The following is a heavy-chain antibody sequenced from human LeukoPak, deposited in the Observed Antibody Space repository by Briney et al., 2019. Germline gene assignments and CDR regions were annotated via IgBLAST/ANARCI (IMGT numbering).Heavy chain of an antibody. D-gene: IGHD6-13*01. CDR3: AKHIAAAGGFDY. CDR1: GFTFSSYA. CDR2: ISGSGGST. V-gene: IGHV3-23*01. J-gene: IGHJ4*02. Sequence: GGSLRLSCAASGFTFSSYAMSWVRQAPGKGLEWVSAISGSGGSTYYADSVKGRFTISRDNSKNELYLQMNSLRAEDTAVYYCAKHIAAAGGFDYWGQGTLVTVSS.